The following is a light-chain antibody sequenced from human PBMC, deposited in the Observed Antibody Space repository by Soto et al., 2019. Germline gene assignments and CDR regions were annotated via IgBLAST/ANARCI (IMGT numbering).Light chain of an antibody. Sequence: DIQMTQSPSSLSASVGDRVTITCRASQSISTYLNWYQQTPGKAPKLLIYAASSLQSGVPSRFSGSGSGTDFTLTISSLHPEDSETYYCQQSYSTPPTFGQGTMVDIK. CDR1: QSISTY. CDR3: QQSYSTPPT. J-gene: IGKJ1*01. CDR2: AAS. V-gene: IGKV1-39*01.